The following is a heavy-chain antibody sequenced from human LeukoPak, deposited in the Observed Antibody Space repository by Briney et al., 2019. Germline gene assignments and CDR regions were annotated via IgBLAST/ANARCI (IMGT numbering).Heavy chain of an antibody. D-gene: IGHD6-19*01. CDR1: GYTFTSYG. J-gene: IGHJ4*02. CDR2: ISAYNGNT. CDR3: ASGELIAVAGIMFV. V-gene: IGHV1-18*01. Sequence: ASVKVSCKASGYTFTSYGISWVRQAPGQGLEWMGWISAYNGNTNYAQKLQGRVTMTTDTSTSTAYMELRSLRSEDTAVYYCASGELIAVAGIMFVWGQGTLVTVSS.